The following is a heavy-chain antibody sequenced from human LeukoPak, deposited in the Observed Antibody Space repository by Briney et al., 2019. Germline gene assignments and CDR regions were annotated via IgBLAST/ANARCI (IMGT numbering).Heavy chain of an antibody. J-gene: IGHJ4*02. V-gene: IGHV1-69*04. Sequence: SVKVSCKASGGTFSSYAISWVRQAPGQGLEWMGRIIPILGVANYAQKFQGRVTITADRSTSTAYIELSSLKSEDTAVYYCARDQNEVLDYWGQGTLVTVSS. D-gene: IGHD2/OR15-2a*01. CDR1: GGTFSSYA. CDR2: IIPILGVA. CDR3: ARDQNEVLDY.